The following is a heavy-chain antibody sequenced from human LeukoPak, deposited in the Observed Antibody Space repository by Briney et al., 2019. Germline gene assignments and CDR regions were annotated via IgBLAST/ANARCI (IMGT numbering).Heavy chain of an antibody. CDR3: ARDGGYTSLDY. CDR1: GFTVSSNY. CDR2: IYSGGST. J-gene: IGHJ4*02. Sequence: PGGSLRLFCAASGFTVSSNYMSWVRQAPGKGLEWVSVIYSGGSTYYADSVKGRFTISRDNSKNTLYVQMNSLRAEDTAVYYCARDGGYTSLDYWGQGTLVTVSS. D-gene: IGHD6-13*01. V-gene: IGHV3-66*01.